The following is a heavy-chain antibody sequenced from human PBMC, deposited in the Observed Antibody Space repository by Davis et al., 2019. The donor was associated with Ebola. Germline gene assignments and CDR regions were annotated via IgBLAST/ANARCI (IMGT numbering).Heavy chain of an antibody. Sequence: GESLKISCEASGFPFRNFWMHWFRQAPGKGPMWVSRIDTDGSVTDYADSVKGRFTISRDNAKNTLYLQMNSLRAEDTAVYYCARDDPYYDFWSGYPPHGMDVWGQGTTVTVSS. J-gene: IGHJ6*02. CDR3: ARDDPYYDFWSGYPPHGMDV. V-gene: IGHV3-74*01. CDR2: IDTDGSVT. D-gene: IGHD3-3*01. CDR1: GFPFRNFW.